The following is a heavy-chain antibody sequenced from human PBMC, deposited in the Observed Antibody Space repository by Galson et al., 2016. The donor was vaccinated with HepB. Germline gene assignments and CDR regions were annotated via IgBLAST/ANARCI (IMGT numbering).Heavy chain of an antibody. CDR1: GVTFSSYW. CDR2: VNGDGSSA. D-gene: IGHD5-24*01. V-gene: IGHV3-74*01. Sequence: SLRLSCAASGVTFSSYWMDWVRRAPGKGLVWVSRVNGDGSSASYADPVKGRFTISRDNAKNTLYLQMNSLRAEDTAVYYCARDVSGDGHTDAFDIWGQGTMVTVPS. CDR3: ARDVSGDGHTDAFDI. J-gene: IGHJ3*02.